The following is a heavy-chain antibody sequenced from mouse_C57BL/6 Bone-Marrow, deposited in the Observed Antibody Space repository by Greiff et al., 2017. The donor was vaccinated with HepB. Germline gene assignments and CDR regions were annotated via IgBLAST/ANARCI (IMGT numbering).Heavy chain of an antibody. CDR1: GFTFSDYG. CDR2: ISSGSSTI. J-gene: IGHJ3*01. V-gene: IGHV5-17*01. CDR3: ARPYDYDVWFAY. Sequence: EVMLVESGGGLVKPGGSLKLSCAASGFTFSDYGMHWVRQAPEKGLEWVAYISSGSSTIYYADTVKGRFTISRDNAKNTLFLQMTSLRSEETAMYYCARPYDYDVWFAYWGQGTLVTVSA. D-gene: IGHD2-4*01.